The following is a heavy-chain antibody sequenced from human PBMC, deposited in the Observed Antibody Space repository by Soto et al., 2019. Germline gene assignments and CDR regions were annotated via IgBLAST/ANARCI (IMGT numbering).Heavy chain of an antibody. CDR3: TSGVQMATH. J-gene: IGHJ4*02. D-gene: IGHD1-1*01. Sequence: PSQTLSLTCAISGDSVSSNSAAWNWIGQSPSRGLEWLGRTYYRSKWYNDYAVSVKSRITINPDTSKNQFSLQLNSVTPEDTAVYYCTSGVQMATHWGQGTLVTVSS. CDR2: TYYRSKWYN. V-gene: IGHV6-1*01. CDR1: GDSVSSNSAA.